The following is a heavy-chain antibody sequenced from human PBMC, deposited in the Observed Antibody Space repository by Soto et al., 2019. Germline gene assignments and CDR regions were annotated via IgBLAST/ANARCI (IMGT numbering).Heavy chain of an antibody. D-gene: IGHD2-21*01. CDR1: GGTFSSYT. CDR3: ARDLIPPGHFIYSVP. CDR2: IIPTLGIA. V-gene: IGHV1-69*04. J-gene: IGHJ5*02. Sequence: SVKVSCKASGGTFSSYTISWVRQAPGQGLEWMGRIIPTLGIANYAQKFQGRVTITADKSTSTAYMELSSLRSEDTAVYYCARDLIPPGHFIYSVPWGQGTLVTVSS.